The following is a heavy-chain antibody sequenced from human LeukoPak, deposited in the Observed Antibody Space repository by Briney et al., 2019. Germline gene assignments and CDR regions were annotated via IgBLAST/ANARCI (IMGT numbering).Heavy chain of an antibody. Sequence: GGSLRLSCAASGFPFSTHSLNWVRQAPGKGLEWVSAISGSGGSTYYADSVKGRFTISRDNSKNTLYLQMNSLRAEDTAVYYCAKDLIMGCRSTSCRIQLWAPDAFDIWGQGTMVTVSS. D-gene: IGHD2-2*01. J-gene: IGHJ3*02. CDR1: GFPFSTHS. V-gene: IGHV3-23*01. CDR3: AKDLIMGCRSTSCRIQLWAPDAFDI. CDR2: ISGSGGST.